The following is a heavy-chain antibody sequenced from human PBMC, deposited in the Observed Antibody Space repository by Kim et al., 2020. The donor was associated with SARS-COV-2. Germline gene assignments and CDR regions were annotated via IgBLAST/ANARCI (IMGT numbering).Heavy chain of an antibody. Sequence: ASVNVSCKASGYTFTSYAMHWVRQAPGQRLEWMGWINAGNGNTKYSQKFQGRVTITRDTSASTAYMELSSLRSEDTAVYYCAREIGYSSSWVYWGQGTLVTVSS. J-gene: IGHJ4*02. CDR3: AREIGYSSSWVY. CDR1: GYTFTSYA. D-gene: IGHD6-13*01. V-gene: IGHV1-3*01. CDR2: INAGNGNT.